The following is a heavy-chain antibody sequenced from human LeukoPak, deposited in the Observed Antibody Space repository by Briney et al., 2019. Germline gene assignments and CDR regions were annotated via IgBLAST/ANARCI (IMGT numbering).Heavy chain of an antibody. D-gene: IGHD2-2*01. J-gene: IGHJ4*02. CDR1: GFTFSDNY. CDR3: ARVYQLLPD. CDR2: ISPSGSTI. V-gene: IGHV3-11*04. Sequence: PGGSLRLSCAASGFTFSDNYLSWIRQAPGKGLEWISYISPSGSTIYYADSVKGRFTISRDNAKNSLYLQMNSLRAEDTAVYYCARVYQLLPDWGQGTLVTVSS.